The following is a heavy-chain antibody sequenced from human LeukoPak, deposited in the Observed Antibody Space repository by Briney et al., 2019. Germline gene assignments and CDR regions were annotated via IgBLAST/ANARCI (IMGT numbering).Heavy chain of an antibody. V-gene: IGHV3-21*01. D-gene: IGHD1-26*01. CDR3: ARTLRAGIVGAKYYFDY. Sequence: SGGSLRLSCEASGFIISGHSMNWVRQAPGKGLEWVASIDTNSFYIYHADAVMGRFTISRDNAKNSLYLQMTSLRVEDTAVYYCARTLRAGIVGAKYYFDYWGQGTLVTVSS. CDR2: IDTNSFYI. CDR1: GFIISGHS. J-gene: IGHJ4*02.